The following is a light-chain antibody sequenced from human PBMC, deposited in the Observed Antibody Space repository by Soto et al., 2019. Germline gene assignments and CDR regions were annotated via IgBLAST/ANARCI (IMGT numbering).Light chain of an antibody. CDR3: SSYTSSSTLGV. J-gene: IGLJ2*01. V-gene: IGLV2-14*01. CDR2: DVS. Sequence: QSALTQPASVSWSPGHSITISCTGTSSDVGGYNYVSWYQQHPGKAPKLMIYDVSNRPSGVSNRFSGSKSGNTASLTISGLQAEDEADYYCSSYTSSSTLGVFGGGTKVTV. CDR1: SSDVGGYNY.